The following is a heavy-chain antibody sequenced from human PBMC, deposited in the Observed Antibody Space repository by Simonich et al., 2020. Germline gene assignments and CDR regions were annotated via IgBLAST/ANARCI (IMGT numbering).Heavy chain of an antibody. CDR3: ASSKRGYNWNDFDY. J-gene: IGHJ4*02. Sequence: QVQLVQSGAEVKKPGASVKVSCKASGYTFTGYYMHWVRQAPGQGLEWMGWNNPKRRGKNYAQKFQGRVTMTRDTSISTAYMELSRLRSDDTAVYYCASSKRGYNWNDFDYWGQGTLVTVSS. CDR2: NNPKRRGK. V-gene: IGHV1-2*02. D-gene: IGHD1-1*01. CDR1: GYTFTGYY.